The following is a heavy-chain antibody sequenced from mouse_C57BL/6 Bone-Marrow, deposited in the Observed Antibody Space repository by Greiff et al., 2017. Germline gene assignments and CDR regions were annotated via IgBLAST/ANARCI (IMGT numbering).Heavy chain of an antibody. J-gene: IGHJ2*01. V-gene: IGHV1-58*01. CDR2: IYIGNGST. CDR3: ARRVDYFDY. Sequence: VQLQQSGAELVRPGSSVKMSCKTSGYTFTSYGLNWVKQRPGQGLEWIGYIYIGNGSTEYNEKVKGKATLTSDTSSSPAYMQLSSLTSEDSASYFWARRVDYFDYWGQGTTLTVSS. D-gene: IGHD1-1*01. CDR1: GYTFTSYG.